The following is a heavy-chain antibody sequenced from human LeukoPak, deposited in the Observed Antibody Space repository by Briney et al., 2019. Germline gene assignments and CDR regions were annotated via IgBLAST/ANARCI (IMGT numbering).Heavy chain of an antibody. CDR2: IDPNSGAT. Sequence: ASVKVSCKASGYTFSGYYMHWVRQAPGQGLEWMGWIDPNSGATNYAQKFQGRVTMTKDTSISTTYMELSRLRSDDTGVYYCARDTTMITYWFDPWGQGTLVTVSS. V-gene: IGHV1-2*02. CDR1: GYTFSGYY. J-gene: IGHJ5*02. CDR3: ARDTTMITYWFDP. D-gene: IGHD5-18*01.